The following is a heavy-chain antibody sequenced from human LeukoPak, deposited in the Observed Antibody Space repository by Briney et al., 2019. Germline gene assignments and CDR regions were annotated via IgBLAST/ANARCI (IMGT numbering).Heavy chain of an antibody. D-gene: IGHD3-9*01. CDR1: GFTFSSYG. J-gene: IGHJ6*03. V-gene: IGHV3-33*01. Sequence: GGSLRLSCAASGFTFSSYGMHWVLQAPGKGLEWVAVIWYDGSNKYYADSVKGRFTISRDNSKNTLYLQMNSLRAEDTAVYYCARLYYDILTGYYRGYYYYYMDVWGKGTTVTVSS. CDR3: ARLYYDILTGYYRGYYYYYMDV. CDR2: IWYDGSNK.